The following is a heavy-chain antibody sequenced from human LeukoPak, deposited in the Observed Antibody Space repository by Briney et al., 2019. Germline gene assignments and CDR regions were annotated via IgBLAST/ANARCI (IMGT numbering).Heavy chain of an antibody. D-gene: IGHD3-10*01. CDR1: GFTFSSYA. V-gene: IGHV3-23*01. CDR3: AKNGGDSYGTGHFDC. Sequence: GGSLRLSCAASGFTFSSYAMSWVRQAPGKGLEWVSAISGSGGSTYYADSVKGRFTISRDNSKNTLYLQMNSLRAEDTAVYYCAKNGGDSYGTGHFDCWGQGTLVTVPS. J-gene: IGHJ4*02. CDR2: ISGSGGST.